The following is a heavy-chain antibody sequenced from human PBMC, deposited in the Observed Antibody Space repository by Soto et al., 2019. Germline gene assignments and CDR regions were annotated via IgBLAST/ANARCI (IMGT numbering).Heavy chain of an antibody. D-gene: IGHD6-13*01. CDR1: GFTFSSYN. CDR3: ARDSSSWYY. V-gene: IGHV3-21*01. CDR2: ISGSSSYI. J-gene: IGHJ4*02. Sequence: GGSLRLSCAASGFTFSSYNMNWVRQAPGKGLEWVSSISGSSSYIYYSDSVKGRFTISRDNAKNSLYLQMNSLRAEDTAVYFCARDSSSWYYWGQGTLVTVSS.